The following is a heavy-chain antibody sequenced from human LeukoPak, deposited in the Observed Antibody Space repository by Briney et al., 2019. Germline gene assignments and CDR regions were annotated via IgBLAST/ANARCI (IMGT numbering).Heavy chain of an antibody. J-gene: IGHJ4*02. CDR1: GFTFSSYA. CDR3: AKGAPSSSSIFDF. D-gene: IGHD6-6*01. CDR2: ISDSGGST. V-gene: IGHV3-23*01. Sequence: GGSLRLSCAASGFTFSSYAMSWVRQAPGKGLEWVAGISDSGGSTYYADSVKGRFTISRDNSKNTLYLQMNSLRAEATAVYYCAKGAPSSSSIFDFWGPGTLVTVSS.